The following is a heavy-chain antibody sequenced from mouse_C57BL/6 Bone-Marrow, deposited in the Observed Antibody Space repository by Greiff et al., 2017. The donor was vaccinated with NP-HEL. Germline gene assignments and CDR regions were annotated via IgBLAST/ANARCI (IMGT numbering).Heavy chain of an antibody. J-gene: IGHJ2*01. CDR2: ISGGGGNT. Sequence: EVKLMESGGGLVKPGGSLKLSCAASGFTFSSYTMSWVRQTPEKRLAWVATISGGGGNTYYPDSVKGRFTISRDNAKNPLYRQRSSLRSEDTALYYCARQVTGYFDYWGQGTTLTVSS. CDR1: GFTFSSYT. CDR3: ARQVTGYFDY. D-gene: IGHD4-1*01. V-gene: IGHV5-9*01.